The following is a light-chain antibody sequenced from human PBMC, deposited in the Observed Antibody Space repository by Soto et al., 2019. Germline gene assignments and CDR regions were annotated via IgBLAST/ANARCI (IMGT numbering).Light chain of an antibody. Sequence: EVVLTQSPGTLSLSPGERATLSCRASQGVSSSYLAWYQQKPGQAPRLLIYAASSRATGIPDRFSGSGSGTDFTLAITRLEPEDFAVYYCQQYGGAPWTFGQGTKVEIK. CDR2: AAS. CDR1: QGVSSSY. V-gene: IGKV3-20*01. CDR3: QQYGGAPWT. J-gene: IGKJ1*01.